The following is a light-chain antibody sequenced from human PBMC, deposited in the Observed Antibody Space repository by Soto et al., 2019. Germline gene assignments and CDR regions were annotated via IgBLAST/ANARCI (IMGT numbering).Light chain of an antibody. Sequence: EIVLTQSPATLSMSPGERATLSCRASQSVSSYLAWYQQKPGQAPRLLIYDASNRATGIAARFSGSGSRTDFTLTISSLEPEDFAVYYCQQGSNWPLTFGGGTKVEIK. CDR1: QSVSSY. CDR2: DAS. V-gene: IGKV3-11*01. CDR3: QQGSNWPLT. J-gene: IGKJ4*01.